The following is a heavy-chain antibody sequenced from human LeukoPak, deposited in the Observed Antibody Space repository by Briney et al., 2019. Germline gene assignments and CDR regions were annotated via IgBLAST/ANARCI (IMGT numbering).Heavy chain of an antibody. CDR3: ARSAWVDGAFLYYYYYGMDV. V-gene: IGHV1-8*02. CDR1: GGTFSSYA. Sequence: ASVKVSCKASGGTFSSYAISWVRQAPGQGLEWMGWMNPNSGNTGYAQKFQGRVTMTRNTSISTAYMELSSLRSEDTAVYYCARSAWVDGAFLYYYYYGMDVWGQGTTVTDSS. J-gene: IGHJ6*02. D-gene: IGHD2/OR15-2a*01. CDR2: MNPNSGNT.